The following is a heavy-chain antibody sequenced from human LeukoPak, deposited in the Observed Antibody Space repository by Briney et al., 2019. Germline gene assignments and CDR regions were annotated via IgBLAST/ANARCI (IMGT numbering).Heavy chain of an antibody. Sequence: SETLSLTCAVSGGSISRSNWWGWVRQPPGKGLGWIGEIYHSGSTNYNPSLKSRVTTSVDKSKNQFSLKLSSVTAADTAVYYCAREHPPRMGATYFDYWGQGTLVTVSS. J-gene: IGHJ4*02. CDR3: AREHPPRMGATYFDY. CDR2: IYHSGST. CDR1: GGSISRSNW. D-gene: IGHD1-26*01. V-gene: IGHV4-4*02.